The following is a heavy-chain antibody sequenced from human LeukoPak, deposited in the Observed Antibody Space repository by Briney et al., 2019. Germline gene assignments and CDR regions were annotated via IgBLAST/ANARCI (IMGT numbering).Heavy chain of an antibody. CDR1: GFTFSDYY. CDR2: ISSSGSTI. V-gene: IGHV3-11*04. Sequence: PGGSLRLSCAASGFTFSDYYMSWIRQAPGKGLEWVSYISSSGSTIYYADSVKGRFTISRDNAKNSLYLQMNSLRAEDTAVYYCARETDSSSWYQWYYYMDVWGKGTTVTVSS. D-gene: IGHD6-13*01. CDR3: ARETDSSSWYQWYYYMDV. J-gene: IGHJ6*03.